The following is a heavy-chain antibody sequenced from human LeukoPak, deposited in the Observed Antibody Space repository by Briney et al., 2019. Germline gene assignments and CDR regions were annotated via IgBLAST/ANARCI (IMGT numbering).Heavy chain of an antibody. CDR2: ITSCGDKT. V-gene: IGHV3-23*01. CDR1: GFPFSIFA. Sequence: GGSLRLSCAASGFPFSIFALSWVRQAPGKGLGWVSSITSCGDKTYYADSVKGRFTVSRDNSKKTVDLQMNSLRAEDTALYYCAKDPNFRSGWYLADYWGQGTLVTVSS. CDR3: AKDPNFRSGWYLADY. D-gene: IGHD6-19*01. J-gene: IGHJ4*02.